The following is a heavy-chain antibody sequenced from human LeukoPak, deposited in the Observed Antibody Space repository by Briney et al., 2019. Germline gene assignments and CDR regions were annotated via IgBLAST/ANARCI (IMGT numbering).Heavy chain of an antibody. CDR3: ARQGNGDLYYFDY. J-gene: IGHJ4*02. CDR1: GSSISYYY. CDR2: IYYSGST. V-gene: IGHV4-59*08. Sequence: SETLSLTCTVSGSSISYYYWSWIRQPPGKGLEWIGYIYYSGSTKYNPSLKSQITISVDTSKNQFSLKLSSVTAADTAMYYCARQGNGDLYYFDYWGQGTLVTVSS. D-gene: IGHD4-17*01.